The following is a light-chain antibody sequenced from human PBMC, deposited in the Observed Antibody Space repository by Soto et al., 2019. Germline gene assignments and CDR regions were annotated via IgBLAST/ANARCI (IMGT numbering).Light chain of an antibody. Sequence: QSALTQPRAVSGCPGQSVTISCAGSSSDVGAYSYISWYQPHPGKAPKLMSYDVSKRTSGVPDRFSGSKSGNAASLTISGLQARDEADYYCCSYAVSYTYVFRNGTKVTVL. CDR3: CSYAVSYTYV. J-gene: IGLJ1*01. V-gene: IGLV2-11*01. CDR1: SSDVGAYSY. CDR2: DVS.